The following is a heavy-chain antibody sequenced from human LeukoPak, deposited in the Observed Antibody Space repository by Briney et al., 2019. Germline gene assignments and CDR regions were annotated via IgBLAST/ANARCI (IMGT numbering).Heavy chain of an antibody. CDR1: GFTFSSYW. Sequence: SGGSLRLSCAASGFTFSSYWMSWVRQAPGKGLEWVANIKQDGSEKYYVDSVKGRFTISRDNAKNSLYLQMNSLRAEDTAVYYCARPGSLVTADLDAFDTWGQGTMVTVSS. CDR3: ARPGSLVTADLDAFDT. V-gene: IGHV3-7*01. D-gene: IGHD2-21*02. CDR2: IKQDGSEK. J-gene: IGHJ3*02.